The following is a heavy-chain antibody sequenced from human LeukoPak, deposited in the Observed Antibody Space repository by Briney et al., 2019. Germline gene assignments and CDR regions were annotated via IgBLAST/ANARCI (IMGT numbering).Heavy chain of an antibody. CDR1: GYTFTGYY. D-gene: IGHD7-27*01. CDR2: INPNSGGT. V-gene: IGHV1-2*02. CDR3: ATLDWGSGSYYYYYGMDV. J-gene: IGHJ6*02. Sequence: ASVKVSCKASGYTFTGYYMHWMRQAPGQGLEWMGWINPNSGGTNYAQKFQGRVTMTRDTSISTAYMELSRLRSDDTAVYYCATLDWGSGSYYYYYGMDVWGQGTTVTVSS.